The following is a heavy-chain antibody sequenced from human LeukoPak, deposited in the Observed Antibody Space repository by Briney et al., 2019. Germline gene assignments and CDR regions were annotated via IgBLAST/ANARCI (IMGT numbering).Heavy chain of an antibody. CDR3: ARTDYDYVWGSYRQYYFDY. J-gene: IGHJ4*02. D-gene: IGHD3-16*02. CDR1: GFTFSSYS. CDR2: ISSSSSYI. Sequence: GGSLRLSCAASGFTFSSYSMNWVRQAPGKGLEWVSSISSSSSYIYYADSVKGRFTISRDNAKNSLYLQMNSLRAEDTAVYYCARTDYDYVWGSYRQYYFDYWGQGTLVTVSS. V-gene: IGHV3-21*01.